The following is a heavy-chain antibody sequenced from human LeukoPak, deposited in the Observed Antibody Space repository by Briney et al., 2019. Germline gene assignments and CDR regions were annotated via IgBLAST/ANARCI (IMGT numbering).Heavy chain of an antibody. D-gene: IGHD3-16*02. Sequence: SETLSLTCTVSGGSISSYYWNWIRQPPGKGLEWIGYIYYSGSTNYNPSLKSRVTISVDTSRDQFSLRLRSVTAADTAVYYCARFLSSYRYADYWGQGNMVIVSS. CDR3: ARFLSSYRYADY. CDR1: GGSISSYY. J-gene: IGHJ4*02. V-gene: IGHV4-59*01. CDR2: IYYSGST.